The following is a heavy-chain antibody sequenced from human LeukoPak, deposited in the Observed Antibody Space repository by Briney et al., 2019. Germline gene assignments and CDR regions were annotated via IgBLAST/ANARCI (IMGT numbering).Heavy chain of an antibody. J-gene: IGHJ1*01. Sequence: PSETLSLTCTISGDSISSSSYYWGWIRQPPGKGLEWIGDIYYRGSTYYSPSLKSRVSISIDTSNNQFSLTLNAGTAADTALYFCARRRYYDSTGYLDWGQGTLVTVSS. CDR1: GDSISSSSYY. D-gene: IGHD3-22*01. CDR3: ARRRYYDSTGYLD. CDR2: IYYRGST. V-gene: IGHV4-39*01.